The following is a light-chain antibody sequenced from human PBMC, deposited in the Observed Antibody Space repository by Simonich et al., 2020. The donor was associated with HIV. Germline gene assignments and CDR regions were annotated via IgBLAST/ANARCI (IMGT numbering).Light chain of an antibody. CDR2: DVL. CDR3: SSYSSSSTVV. Sequence: QSALTQPASVSGSPGQSITISCTGTSSYVVGYNYVSWYHQYPDKAPTLMIYDVLNRPSGVSHRFSSSKSGNTASQTISGLQAEDEADYYCSSYSSSSTVVFGGGTKLTVL. CDR1: SSYVVGYNY. J-gene: IGLJ2*01. V-gene: IGLV2-14*03.